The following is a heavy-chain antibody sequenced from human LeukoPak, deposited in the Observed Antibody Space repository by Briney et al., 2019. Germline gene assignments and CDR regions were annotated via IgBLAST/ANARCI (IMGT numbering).Heavy chain of an antibody. CDR3: ARDSDYCSSTSCYFFDY. Sequence: GGSLRLSCAASGFTFRSYGMHWVRQAPGKGLEWVAVIWYDGSNKYYADSVKGRFTISRDNSKNTLYLQMNSLRAEDTAVYYCARDSDYCSSTSCYFFDYWGQGTLVTVSS. V-gene: IGHV3-33*01. CDR2: IWYDGSNK. D-gene: IGHD2-2*01. J-gene: IGHJ4*02. CDR1: GFTFRSYG.